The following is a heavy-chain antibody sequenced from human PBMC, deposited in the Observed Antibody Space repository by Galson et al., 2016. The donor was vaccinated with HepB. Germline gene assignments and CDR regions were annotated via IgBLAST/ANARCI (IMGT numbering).Heavy chain of an antibody. V-gene: IGHV3-30-3*01. Sequence: SLRLSCAASGFTFSNYAMHWVRQAPGKGLEWVAVISYDGINESYADSVKGRFTISRDNSKNTLYLQMNSLRTEDTTVYYCAREQGQQLKYGMDVWGQGTTVTVSS. CDR3: AREQGQQLKYGMDV. J-gene: IGHJ6*02. D-gene: IGHD6-13*01. CDR1: GFTFSNYA. CDR2: ISYDGINE.